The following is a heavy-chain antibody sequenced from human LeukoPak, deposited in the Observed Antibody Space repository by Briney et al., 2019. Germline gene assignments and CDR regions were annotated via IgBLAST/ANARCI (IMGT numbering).Heavy chain of an antibody. CDR3: AKVSESNYDILTGYYTPYYFDY. V-gene: IGHV3-11*01. Sequence: KPGGSLRLSCAASGFTFSDYYMSWIRQAPGKGLEWVSYISSSGSTIYYADSVKGRFTISRDNSKNILYLQMNSLRADDTAVYYCAKVSESNYDILTGYYTPYYFDYWGQGTLVTVSS. D-gene: IGHD3-9*01. CDR2: ISSSGSTI. CDR1: GFTFSDYY. J-gene: IGHJ4*02.